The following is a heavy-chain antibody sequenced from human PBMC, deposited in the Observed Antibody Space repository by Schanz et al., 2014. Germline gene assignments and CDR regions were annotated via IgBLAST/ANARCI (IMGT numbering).Heavy chain of an antibody. CDR2: TRNKANSYTT. V-gene: IGHV3-72*01. J-gene: IGHJ6*02. Sequence: EVQVVESGGGLVQPGGSLRLSCAASGFTFSDHHMDWVRQAPGKGLEWLGRTRNKANSYTTGYAASVKGRFTISRDESKNSLYLQMNSLKTEDTAGEEGERATGMAVWGQGTMVTVS. CDR3: ERATGMAV. CDR1: GFTFSDHH. D-gene: IGHD3-16*01.